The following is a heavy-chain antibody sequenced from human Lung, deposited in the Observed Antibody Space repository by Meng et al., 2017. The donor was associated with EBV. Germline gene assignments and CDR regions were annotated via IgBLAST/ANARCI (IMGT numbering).Heavy chain of an antibody. CDR3: ARTTYGDYNWFDP. V-gene: IGHV4-31*02. CDR2: IYYIQST. CDR1: GFSIHMRRLS. J-gene: IGHJ5*02. Sequence: HVVLHGAAPAVWMPSTTRLLPSAGSGFSIHMRRLSWSCIRQQPVKGLECIGYIYYIQSTCYNPSLRSRVAISIDTSKNQFSLKLTSVTAADTAVYFCARTTYGDYNWFDPWGQGTLVTVSS. D-gene: IGHD4-17*01.